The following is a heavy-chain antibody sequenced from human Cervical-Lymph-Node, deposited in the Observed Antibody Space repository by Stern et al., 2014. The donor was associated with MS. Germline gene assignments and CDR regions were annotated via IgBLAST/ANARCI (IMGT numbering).Heavy chain of an antibody. CDR3: ARAPIVVVPAAPYYYYGMDV. V-gene: IGHV3-33*01. D-gene: IGHD2-2*01. Sequence: VQLVESGGGVVQPGRSLRLSCAASGFTFSSYGMHWVRQAPGKGLKWVAVIWYDGSNKYYADSVKGRFTISRGNSKNTLYLQMNSLRAEDTAVYYCARAPIVVVPAAPYYYYGMDVWGQGTTVTVSS. J-gene: IGHJ6*02. CDR2: IWYDGSNK. CDR1: GFTFSSYG.